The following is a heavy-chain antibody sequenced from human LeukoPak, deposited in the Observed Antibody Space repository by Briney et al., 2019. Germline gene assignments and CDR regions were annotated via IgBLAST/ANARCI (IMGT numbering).Heavy chain of an antibody. V-gene: IGHV1-2*02. Sequence: EASLKLSCTASGYTFTGYYMHWVRQAPGQGLEWMGWINPNSGGTNYAQQLQGRVTMTRDTTISTAYMEMSRLRADDTAVYYWAGGDYCYDSSGYYLLGLDYWGQGTLVTVSS. CDR1: GYTFTGYY. CDR2: INPNSGGT. D-gene: IGHD3-22*01. J-gene: IGHJ4*02. CDR3: AGGDYCYDSSGYYLLGLDY.